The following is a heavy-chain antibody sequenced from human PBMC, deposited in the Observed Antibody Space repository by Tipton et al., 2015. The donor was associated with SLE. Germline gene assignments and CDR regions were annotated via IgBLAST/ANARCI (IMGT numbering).Heavy chain of an antibody. CDR1: GYTFTGYH. CDR3: AREGDTSSPRAFDY. Sequence: QLVQSGAELRKPGASVKVSCKASGYTFTGYHIHWVRQAPGQGLEWMGRIHPNSGGTDYAQKFQDRVTMTRDASTSTAYMELGSLTSDDTAVYYCAREGDTSSPRAFDYWGQGTLVTVSS. V-gene: IGHV1-2*06. CDR2: IHPNSGGT. D-gene: IGHD2-2*01. J-gene: IGHJ4*02.